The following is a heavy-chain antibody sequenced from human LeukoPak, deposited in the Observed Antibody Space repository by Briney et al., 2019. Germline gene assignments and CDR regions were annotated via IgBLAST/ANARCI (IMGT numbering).Heavy chain of an antibody. CDR1: GGTFSSYG. J-gene: IGHJ4*02. V-gene: IGHV1-69*13. D-gene: IGHD3-10*01. CDR2: IIPIFGTA. CDR3: AREGEYYGSGSYYDH. Sequence: ASVKVSCKASGGTFSSYGISWVRQAPGQGLEWMGGIIPIFGTANYAQKFQGRVTITADESTSTAYMELSSLRSEDTAVYYCAREGEYYGSGSYYDHWGQGTLVTVSS.